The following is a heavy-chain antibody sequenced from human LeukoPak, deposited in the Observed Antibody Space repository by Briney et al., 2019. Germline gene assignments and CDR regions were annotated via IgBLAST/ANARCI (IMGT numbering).Heavy chain of an antibody. V-gene: IGHV1-69*13. D-gene: IGHD1-26*01. CDR2: IIPIFGTA. Sequence: VASVKVSCKASGGTFSSYAISWVRQAPGQGLEWMGGIIPIFGTANYAQKFQGRVTITADESTSTAYMELSSLRSEDTAVYYCARVPYSGSFPSFQHWGQGTTVTVSS. J-gene: IGHJ1*01. CDR3: ARVPYSGSFPSFQH. CDR1: GGTFSSYA.